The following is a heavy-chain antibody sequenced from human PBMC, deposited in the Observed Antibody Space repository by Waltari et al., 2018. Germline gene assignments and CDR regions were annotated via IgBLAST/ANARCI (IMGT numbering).Heavy chain of an antibody. D-gene: IGHD3-3*01. CDR2: ISAYNGNT. Sequence: QVQLVQSGAEVKKPGASVKVSCKASGYTFTSYGISWVRQAPGQGLEWMGWISAYNGNTNYAQKLQGRVTMTTDTSTSTAYMELRSPRSDDTAVYYCARVITIFGVVIPRADYWGQGTLVTVSS. CDR1: GYTFTSYG. J-gene: IGHJ4*02. V-gene: IGHV1-18*01. CDR3: ARVITIFGVVIPRADY.